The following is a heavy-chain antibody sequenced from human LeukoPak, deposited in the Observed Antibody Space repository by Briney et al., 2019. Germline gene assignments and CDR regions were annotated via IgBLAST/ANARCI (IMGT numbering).Heavy chain of an antibody. D-gene: IGHD5-12*01. CDR1: GGSISSYY. CDR3: ARGYSGYDTRGGWFDP. Sequence: SETLSLTCTVSGGSISSYYWSWIRQPPGKGLEWIGYIYYSGSTNYNPSLKSRVTISVDTSKNQFSLKLSSVTAADTAVYYCARGYSGYDTRGGWFDPWGQGTLVTVSS. V-gene: IGHV4-59*01. J-gene: IGHJ5*02. CDR2: IYYSGST.